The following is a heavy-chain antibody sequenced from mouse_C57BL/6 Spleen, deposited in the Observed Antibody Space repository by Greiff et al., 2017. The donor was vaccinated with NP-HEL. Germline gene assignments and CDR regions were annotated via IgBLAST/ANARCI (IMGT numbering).Heavy chain of an antibody. CDR1: GFTFSDYG. V-gene: IGHV5-17*01. D-gene: IGHD1-1*01. CDR2: ISSGSSTI. J-gene: IGHJ4*01. CDR3: ARRCTTVVEGAMDY. Sequence: EVKVVESGGGLVKPGGSLKLSCAASGFTFSDYGMHWVRQAPEKGLEWVAYISSGSSTIYYADTVKGRFTISRDNAKNTLFLQMTSLRSEDTAMYYCARRCTTVVEGAMDYWGQGTSVTVSS.